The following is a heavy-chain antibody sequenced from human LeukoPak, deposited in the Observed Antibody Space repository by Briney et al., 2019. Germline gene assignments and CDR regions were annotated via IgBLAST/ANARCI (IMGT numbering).Heavy chain of an antibody. CDR1: GGSMKAYY. J-gene: IGHJ6*03. CDR2: VHYSGST. V-gene: IGHV4-59*01. Sequence: SETLSLTCTVSGGSMKAYYWNWIRRPPGKELEWVGYVHYSGSTNYNPSLRSRVTISLDTATNQFSLNLNSVTAAATALYYCVRGAPYYYLDVWGEGTTVTVSS. CDR3: VRGAPYYYLDV.